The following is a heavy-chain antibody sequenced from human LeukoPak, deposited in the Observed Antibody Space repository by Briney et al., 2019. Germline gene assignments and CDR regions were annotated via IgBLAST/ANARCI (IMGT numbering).Heavy chain of an antibody. J-gene: IGHJ5*02. CDR3: ARGLSSSENWFDP. CDR1: GGSISSSSYY. V-gene: IGHV4-39*07. CDR2: IYYSGST. D-gene: IGHD6-6*01. Sequence: SETLSLTCTVSGGSISSSSYYWGWIRQPPGKGLEWIGSIYYSGSTYYNPSLKSRVTISVDTSKNQFSLKLSSVTAADTAVYYCARGLSSSENWFDPWGQGTLVTVSS.